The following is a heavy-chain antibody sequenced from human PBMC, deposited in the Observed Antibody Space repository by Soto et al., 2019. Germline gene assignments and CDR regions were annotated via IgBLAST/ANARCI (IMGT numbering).Heavy chain of an antibody. CDR3: AGKQGGYFSGIDS. J-gene: IGHJ4*02. D-gene: IGHD2-15*01. Sequence: QVQLQESGPGLVKPSQTLSLTCTVTGDSITSGGYYWSWIRQHPGKGLEWLGYICGSGGSGSTWYNPSRKSRIALSVDKANTQVSLNLSSVTGADTAVYFCAGKQGGYFSGIDSWGQGTLVTVSS. CDR1: GDSITSGGYY. CDR2: ICGSGGSGST. V-gene: IGHV4-31*03.